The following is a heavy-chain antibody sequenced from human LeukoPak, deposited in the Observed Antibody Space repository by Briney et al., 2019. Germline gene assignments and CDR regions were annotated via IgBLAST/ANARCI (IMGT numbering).Heavy chain of an antibody. Sequence: GGSLRLSCTASGFTFSGHWMSWIRQAPGKGLEWVSYISSSSSYTNYADSVKGRFTISRDNAKNSLYLQMNSLRAEDTAVYYCARAPDPLDFWGQGTLVTVSS. CDR3: ARAPDPLDF. V-gene: IGHV3-11*06. CDR1: GFTFSGHW. J-gene: IGHJ4*02. CDR2: ISSSSSYT.